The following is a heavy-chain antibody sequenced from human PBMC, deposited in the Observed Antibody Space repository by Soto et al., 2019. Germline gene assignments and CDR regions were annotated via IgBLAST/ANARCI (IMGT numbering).Heavy chain of an antibody. CDR2: IIPIFGTA. CDR3: ARDVSRFPHDAFDI. Sequence: ASVKVSCKASGGTFSSYSISWVRQAPGQGLEWMGGIIPIFGTANYAQKFQGRVTITADESTSTAYMELSSLRSEDTAVYYCARDVSRFPHDAFDIWGQGTMVTVSS. V-gene: IGHV1-69*13. CDR1: GGTFSSYS. J-gene: IGHJ3*02.